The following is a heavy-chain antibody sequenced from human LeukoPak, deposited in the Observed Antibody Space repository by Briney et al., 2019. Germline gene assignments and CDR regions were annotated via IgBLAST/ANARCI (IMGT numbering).Heavy chain of an antibody. Sequence: GGSLRLSCAASGFTFSSYAMSWVRQAPGKGLEWVSAISGSGGSTYYADSVKGRFTISRDNSKNTLYLQMNSLRAEDTAVYYCRHQVATLDYFDYWGQGTLVTASS. CDR2: ISGSGGST. CDR1: GFTFSSYA. J-gene: IGHJ4*02. V-gene: IGHV3-23*01. D-gene: IGHD5-12*01. CDR3: RHQVATLDYFDY.